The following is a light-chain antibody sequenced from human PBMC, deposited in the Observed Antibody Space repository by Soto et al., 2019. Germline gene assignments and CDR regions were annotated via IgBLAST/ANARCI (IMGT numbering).Light chain of an antibody. V-gene: IGKV3-11*01. CDR1: QSIRNY. CDR2: DAS. Sequence: EIVLTQSPATLSLSPGERATLSCRASQSIRNYLAWYQQKPGQAPRLLIYDASTRATGIPARFSGSGSGTELTLTISSLEPEDFAVYYCQQRYSWPLTFGGGTKVEIK. J-gene: IGKJ4*01. CDR3: QQRYSWPLT.